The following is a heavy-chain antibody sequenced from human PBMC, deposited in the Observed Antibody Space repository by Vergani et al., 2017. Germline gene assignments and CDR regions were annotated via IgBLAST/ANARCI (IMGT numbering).Heavy chain of an antibody. Sequence: EVQLLESGGGLVQPGGSLRLSCAASGFTFSSYAMSGVRQAPGKGVEWVSAISGSGGSTYYADSVKGRFTISRYNSKNTLYLQMNSLRAEDTAVYYCAKYVRCLQFTYFDYWGQGTLVTVSS. V-gene: IGHV3-23*01. CDR3: AKYVRCLQFTYFDY. CDR2: ISGSGGST. CDR1: GFTFSSYA. J-gene: IGHJ4*02. D-gene: IGHD5-24*01.